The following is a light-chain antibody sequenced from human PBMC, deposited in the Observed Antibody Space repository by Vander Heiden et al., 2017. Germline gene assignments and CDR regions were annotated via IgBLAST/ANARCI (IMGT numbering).Light chain of an antibody. Sequence: DIQMTQSPSTLSASVGDRVTITCRASQSISSWLAWYQQKPGKAPKLLIYKASSLESGVPSRCSGSGSGTEFTLTISSLQPDDFATYYCLQYNSYSYTFGPGTKLEIK. CDR1: QSISSW. V-gene: IGKV1-5*03. CDR2: KAS. J-gene: IGKJ2*01. CDR3: LQYNSYSYT.